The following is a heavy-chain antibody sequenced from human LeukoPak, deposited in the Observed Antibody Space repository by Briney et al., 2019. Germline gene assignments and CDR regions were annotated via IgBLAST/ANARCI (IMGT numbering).Heavy chain of an antibody. CDR2: ISSSSSAI. D-gene: IGHD2-21*02. CDR1: GFTFSSYS. CDR3: AKDGDWAFDH. Sequence: GGSLRLSCAASGFTFSSYSMNWVRQAPGKGLEWVSYISSSSSAIYYADSVKGRFTISRDNAKNSLYLQMNSLSVEDTAVYYCAKDGDWAFDHWAQGTLVSVSS. J-gene: IGHJ4*02. V-gene: IGHV3-48*01.